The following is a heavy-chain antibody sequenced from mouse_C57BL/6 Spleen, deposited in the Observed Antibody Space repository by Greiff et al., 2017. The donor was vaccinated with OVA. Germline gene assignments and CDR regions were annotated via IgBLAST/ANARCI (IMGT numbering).Heavy chain of an antibody. CDR3: ARLDYYGSRRYYAMDY. Sequence: QVQLQQSGAELVKPGASVKLSCKASGYTFTSYWMHWVKQRPGQGLEWIGMIHPNSGSTNYNEKVKSKATLTVDKSSSTAYMQISSLTSEDSAVDYCARLDYYGSRRYYAMDYWGQGTSVTVSS. D-gene: IGHD1-1*01. CDR2: IHPNSGST. CDR1: GYTFTSYW. J-gene: IGHJ4*01. V-gene: IGHV1-64*01.